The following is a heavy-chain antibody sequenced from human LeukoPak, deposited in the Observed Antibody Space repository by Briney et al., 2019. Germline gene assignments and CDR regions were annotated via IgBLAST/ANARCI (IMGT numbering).Heavy chain of an antibody. CDR2: INHSGST. CDR1: GGSFSAYY. D-gene: IGHD6-19*01. Sequence: KPAETLSLTCAVYGGSFSAYYWSWIRQPPGKGLEWIGEINHSGSTNCNPSLKNRITISVDKSKNQFSLKLTFVTAADTAVYYCARMAVTGPPLAAWGQGTLVTVSS. V-gene: IGHV4-34*01. CDR3: ARMAVTGPPLAA. J-gene: IGHJ5*02.